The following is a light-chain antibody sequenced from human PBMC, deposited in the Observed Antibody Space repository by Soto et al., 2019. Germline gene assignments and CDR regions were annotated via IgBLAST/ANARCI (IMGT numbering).Light chain of an antibody. CDR3: QQYNNWPWK. CDR2: GAS. Sequence: EIVLTQSPATLSSLPGDIVTLSCSASQSVSSNYLAWYRQKPGQAPRLLIYGASTRATGIPARFSGSGSGTEFTLTISSLKSEDSAVYCCQQYNNWPWKCGQGTKGDIK. CDR1: QSVSSN. V-gene: IGKV3-15*01. J-gene: IGKJ1*01.